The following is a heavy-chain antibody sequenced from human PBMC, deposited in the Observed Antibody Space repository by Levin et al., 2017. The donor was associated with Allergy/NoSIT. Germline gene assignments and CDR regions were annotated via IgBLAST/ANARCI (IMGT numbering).Heavy chain of an antibody. D-gene: IGHD6-19*01. J-gene: IGHJ6*02. CDR1: GYTFTSYY. V-gene: IGHV1-46*01. CDR2: INPSGGGT. CDR3: ARDLGIPVTHYYGMDV. Sequence: ASVKVSCKASGYTFTSYYMHWVRQAPGQGLDWMGMINPSGGGTTYAQKFQGRVTMTRDTSTSTVYMELSSLRSDDTAVYYCARDLGIPVTHYYGMDVWGQGTTVTVSS.